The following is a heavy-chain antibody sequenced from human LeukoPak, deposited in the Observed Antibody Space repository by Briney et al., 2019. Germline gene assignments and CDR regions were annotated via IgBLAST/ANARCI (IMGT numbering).Heavy chain of an antibody. V-gene: IGHV6-1*01. CDR1: GDSVSSKSAA. CDR3: ARFCGSTSWHSGYYYGIDV. CDR2: TYYRSKWSS. D-gene: IGHD2-2*01. J-gene: IGHJ6*02. Sequence: SQTLSLTCAISGDSVSSKSAAWNWIRQSPSRGLEWLGRTYYRSKWSSGYAESVKSRITVNPDTSKNQFSLQLRSVTPEDTAVYYCARFCGSTSWHSGYYYGIDVWGQGTTVTVSS.